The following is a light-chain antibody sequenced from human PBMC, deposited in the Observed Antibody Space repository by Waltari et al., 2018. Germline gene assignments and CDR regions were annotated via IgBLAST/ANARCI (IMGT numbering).Light chain of an antibody. V-gene: IGKV1-5*01. CDR3: HQYNSYPWT. Sequence: DIQMTQSPYTLSASVGDRVTIPCRASQSMSSWLAWYQQKPGKAPKLLIYDVPSLDSGVPARFSGSGSGTEFTLTISSLQPDDFATYYCHQYNSYPWTFGQGTKVEI. J-gene: IGKJ1*01. CDR2: DVP. CDR1: QSMSSW.